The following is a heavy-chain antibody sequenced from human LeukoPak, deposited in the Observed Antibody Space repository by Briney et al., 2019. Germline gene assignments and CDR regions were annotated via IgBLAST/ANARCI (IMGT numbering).Heavy chain of an antibody. CDR3: TTAPTRTWLPYFGY. Sequence: GGSLRLSCAVSGLTFTDAWVSWVRQAPGKGLEWVARITASGTENYAAPVKARFTASRDDSKTTVYLQMKSLTTDDTAVYYCTTAPTRTWLPYFGYWGQGTVVTASS. J-gene: IGHJ4*02. CDR1: GLTFTDAW. CDR2: ITASGTE. V-gene: IGHV3-15*01. D-gene: IGHD5-24*01.